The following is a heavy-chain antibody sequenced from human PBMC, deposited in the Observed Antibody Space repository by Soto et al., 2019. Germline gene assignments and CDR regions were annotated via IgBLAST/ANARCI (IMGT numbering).Heavy chain of an antibody. V-gene: IGHV3-23*01. CDR2: ISGSGGST. J-gene: IGHJ4*02. Sequence: PGGSLRLSCAASGFTFSSYAMSWVRQAPGKGLEWVSAISGSGGSTYYADSVKGRSTISRDNSKNTLYLQMNSLRAEDTAVYYCAKGAAYSSSPGIDYWGQGTLVTVSS. CDR1: GFTFSSYA. D-gene: IGHD6-6*01. CDR3: AKGAAYSSSPGIDY.